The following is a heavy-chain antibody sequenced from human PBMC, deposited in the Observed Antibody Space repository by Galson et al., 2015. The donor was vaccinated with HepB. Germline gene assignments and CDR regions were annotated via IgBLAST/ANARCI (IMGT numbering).Heavy chain of an antibody. V-gene: IGHV4-59*01. CDR1: GGSISSYY. J-gene: IGHJ3*02. CDR3: ARDHQGPSWGVGDAFDI. Sequence: QVQLQESGPGLVKPSETLSLTCTVSGGSISSYYWSWLRQPPGKGLEWIGYIYYSGSTNYNPSLKSRVTISVDTSKNQFSLKLSSVTAADTAVYYCARDHQGPSWGVGDAFDIWGQGTMVTVSS. CDR2: IYYSGST. D-gene: IGHD3-16*01.